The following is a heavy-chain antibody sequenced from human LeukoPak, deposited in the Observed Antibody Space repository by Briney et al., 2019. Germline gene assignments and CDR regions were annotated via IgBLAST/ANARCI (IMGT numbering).Heavy chain of an antibody. J-gene: IGHJ5*02. CDR1: GFTFSSYA. Sequence: GGSLRLSCAASGFTFSSYAMHWVRQAPGKGLEWVAVISYDGSNKYYADSVKGGFTISRDNSKNTLYLQMNRLRAADTAVYSCARGRPLGPVWFDPWGQGTLVTVYS. V-gene: IGHV3-30-3*01. CDR3: ARGRPLGPVWFDP. CDR2: ISYDGSNK.